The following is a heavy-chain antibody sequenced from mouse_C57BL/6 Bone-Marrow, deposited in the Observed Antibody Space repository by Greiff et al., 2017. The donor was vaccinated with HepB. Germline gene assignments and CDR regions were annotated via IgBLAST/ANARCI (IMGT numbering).Heavy chain of an antibody. CDR2: ISNGGGST. J-gene: IGHJ4*01. CDR1: GFTFSDYY. D-gene: IGHD1-1*01. V-gene: IGHV5-12*01. Sequence: DVKLVESGGGLVQPGGSLKLSCAASGFTFSDYYMYSVRQTPEKRLEWVAYISNGGGSTYYPDTVKGRFTISRANAKNTLYLQMSRLKSEDTAMYYCARHEGLYYGSSYGAMDYWGQGTSVTVSS. CDR3: ARHEGLYYGSSYGAMDY.